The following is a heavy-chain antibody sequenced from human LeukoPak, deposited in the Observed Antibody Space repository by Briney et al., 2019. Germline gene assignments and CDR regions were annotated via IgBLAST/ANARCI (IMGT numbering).Heavy chain of an antibody. J-gene: IGHJ4*02. CDR3: AKDPGSWYYNGY. CDR1: GFTFRSYG. D-gene: IGHD6-13*01. V-gene: IGHV3-30*18. Sequence: GGSLRLSCAASGFTFRSYGMQWVRQTPGKGLEWVAVISYDGSTKYYADSVKGRFTISRDNSKNTLYLQMNSLRAEDTAVYYCAKDPGSWYYNGYWGQGTLVTVSS. CDR2: ISYDGSTK.